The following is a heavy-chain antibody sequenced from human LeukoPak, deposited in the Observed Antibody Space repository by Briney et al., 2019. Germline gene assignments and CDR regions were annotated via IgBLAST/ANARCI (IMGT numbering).Heavy chain of an antibody. J-gene: IGHJ5*02. CDR3: ARVAGWHWFDP. Sequence: ETLSLTCTVSGGSISSSSYYWGWIRQPPGRGLEWVSSIRPSGDNTYYGDSVKGRFTVSRDNSKNTVYLEMNNMRVDDTAVYYCARVAGWHWFDPWGQGTLVTVSS. CDR1: GGSISSSSYY. CDR2: IRPSGDNT. D-gene: IGHD6-19*01. V-gene: IGHV3-23*01.